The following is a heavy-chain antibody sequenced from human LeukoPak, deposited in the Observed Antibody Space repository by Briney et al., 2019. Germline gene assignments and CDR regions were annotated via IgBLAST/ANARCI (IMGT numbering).Heavy chain of an antibody. D-gene: IGHD2-2*02. V-gene: IGHV1-69*04. CDR1: GGTFSSYA. Sequence: ASVKVSCKASGGTFSSYAISWVRQAPGQGLEWMGRIIPILGIANYAQKFQGRVTMTRDTSISTAYMELSRLRSDDTAVYYCAREIVVPAAIRAMRPLDIWGQGTMVTVSS. CDR2: IIPILGIA. J-gene: IGHJ3*02. CDR3: AREIVVPAAIRAMRPLDI.